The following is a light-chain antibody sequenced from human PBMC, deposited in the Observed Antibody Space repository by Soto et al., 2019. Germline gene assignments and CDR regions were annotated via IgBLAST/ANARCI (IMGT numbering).Light chain of an antibody. CDR3: QQSYSTPWT. CDR1: QSISSY. Sequence: DIQMTQSPSSLSASLGDRVTITCRASQSISSYLNWYQQKPGKDPKLLIYAASSLQSGVPSRFSGSGSGTDFTLTISSLQPEDFATYYCQQSYSTPWTFGQGTKVEIK. J-gene: IGKJ1*01. CDR2: AAS. V-gene: IGKV1-39*01.